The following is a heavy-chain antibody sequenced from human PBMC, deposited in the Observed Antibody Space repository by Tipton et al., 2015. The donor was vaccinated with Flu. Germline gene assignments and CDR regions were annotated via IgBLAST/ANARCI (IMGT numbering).Heavy chain of an antibody. CDR3: ARDWGEGGSSSDYYYYMDV. J-gene: IGHJ6*03. CDR1: GGSISSYY. V-gene: IGHV4-59*12. D-gene: IGHD6-6*01. Sequence: TLSLTCTVSGGSISSYYWSWIRQPPGKGLEWIGYIYYSGSTNYNPSLKSRVTMSVDTSKNQFSLKLSSVTAADTAVYYCARDWGEGGSSSDYYYYMDVWGKGTTVTVSS. CDR2: IYYSGST.